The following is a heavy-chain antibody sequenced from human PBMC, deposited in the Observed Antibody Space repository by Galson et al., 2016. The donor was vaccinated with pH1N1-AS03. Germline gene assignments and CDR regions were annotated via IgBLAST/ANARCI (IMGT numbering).Heavy chain of an antibody. J-gene: IGHJ4*02. V-gene: IGHV5-51*01. CDR1: RDSFTNHW. D-gene: IGHD2-8*01. CDR3: ARHMGNSWHDGLDF. CDR2: IYPLDSDI. Sequence: QSGAEVKKPGESLKISCKGSRDSFTNHWTAWVRQMTGRGLEWMAIIYPLDSDIRYSPSFQGQVTISADMSISTAYLEWSSLKASDTAIYYCARHMGNSWHDGLDFWGPGTLVTVSS.